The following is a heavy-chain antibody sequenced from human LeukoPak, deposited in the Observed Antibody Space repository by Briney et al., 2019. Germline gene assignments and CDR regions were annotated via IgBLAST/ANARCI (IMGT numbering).Heavy chain of an antibody. Sequence: SETLSLTCTVSGGSISSYYWSWIRQPAGKGLEWIGRIYISGSTNYNASLKSRVSMSVDTSKNQFSLKLSSVTAADTAVFYCARENSGSYREFDYWGQGTLVTVSS. CDR1: GGSISSYY. V-gene: IGHV4-4*07. D-gene: IGHD1-26*01. J-gene: IGHJ4*02. CDR2: IYISGST. CDR3: ARENSGSYREFDY.